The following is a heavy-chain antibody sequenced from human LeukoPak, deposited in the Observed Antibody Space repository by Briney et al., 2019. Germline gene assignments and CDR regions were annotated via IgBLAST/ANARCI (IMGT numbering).Heavy chain of an antibody. CDR3: AKGTYYDFWSGYSD. CDR2: ISGSGGST. CDR1: GFTFSSYA. V-gene: IGHV3-23*01. Sequence: GGSLRLPCAASGFTFSSYAMSWVRQAPGKGLEWVSAISGSGGSTYYADSVKGRFTISRDNSKNTLYLQMNSLRAEDTAVYYCAKGTYYDFWSGYSDWGQGTLVTVSS. D-gene: IGHD3-3*01. J-gene: IGHJ4*02.